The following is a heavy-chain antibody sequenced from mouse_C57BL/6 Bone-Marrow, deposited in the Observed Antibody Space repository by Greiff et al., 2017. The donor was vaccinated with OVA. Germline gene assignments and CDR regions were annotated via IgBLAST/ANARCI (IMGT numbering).Heavy chain of an antibody. J-gene: IGHJ1*03. CDR3: ARTYGNYWYFDV. V-gene: IGHV5-16*01. Sequence: EVKLMESEGGLVQPGSSMKLSCTASGFTFSDYYMAWVRQVPEKGLEWVANINYDGSSTYYLDSLKSRFIISRDNAKNILYLQMSSLKSEDTATYYCARTYGNYWYFDVWGTGTTVTVSS. CDR2: INYDGSST. D-gene: IGHD2-1*01. CDR1: GFTFSDYY.